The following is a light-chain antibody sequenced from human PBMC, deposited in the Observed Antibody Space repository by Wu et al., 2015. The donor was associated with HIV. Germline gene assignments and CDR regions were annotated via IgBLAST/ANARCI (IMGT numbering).Light chain of an antibody. CDR3: QQYGSSSIT. CDR1: QSVANNY. Sequence: EIVLTQSPGTLSLSPGERATLSCRASQSVANNYLAWYQQKPGQAPRLLIYGASSRATGIPDRFSGSGSGTDFTLTTSRLEPEDFALYYCQQYGSSSITFGQETRLEIK. CDR2: GAS. J-gene: IGKJ5*01. V-gene: IGKV3-20*01.